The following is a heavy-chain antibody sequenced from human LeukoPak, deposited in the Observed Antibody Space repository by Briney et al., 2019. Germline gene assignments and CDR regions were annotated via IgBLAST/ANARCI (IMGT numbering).Heavy chain of an antibody. CDR1: GFTFSSYS. D-gene: IGHD6-6*01. CDR2: ISSSSSYI. CDR3: AKPPRSGYSSSLFDY. Sequence: GGSLRLSCAASGFTFSSYSMNWVRQAPGKGLEWVSSISSSSSYIYYADSVKGRFTISRDNSKNTLYLQMNSLRAEDTAVYCCAKPPRSGYSSSLFDYWGQGTQVTVSS. J-gene: IGHJ4*02. V-gene: IGHV3-21*04.